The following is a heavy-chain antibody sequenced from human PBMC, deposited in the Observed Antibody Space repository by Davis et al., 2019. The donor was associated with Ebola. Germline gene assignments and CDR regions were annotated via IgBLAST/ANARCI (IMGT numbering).Heavy chain of an antibody. D-gene: IGHD6-6*01. J-gene: IGHJ4*02. CDR3: ARQSSSSRGDY. CDR2: IFRTGAT. V-gene: IGHV4-39*01. CDR1: GGSIRSSSHY. Sequence: SETLSLTCTVSGGSIRSSSHYWGWIRQPPGKGLEWMGSIFRTGATSYNPSLKSRVTISLDTSKNHFSLKLSSVTAADTAVYYCARQSSSSRGDYWGQGTLVTVSS.